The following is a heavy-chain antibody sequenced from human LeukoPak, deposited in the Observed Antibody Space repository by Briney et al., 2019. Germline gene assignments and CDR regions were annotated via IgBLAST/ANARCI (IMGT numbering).Heavy chain of an antibody. D-gene: IGHD2-8*02. CDR3: ARDILVDDAFDI. CDR2: INPNSGGT. CDR1: GYTFTGYY. J-gene: IGHJ3*02. V-gene: IGHV1-2*02. Sequence: ASVKVSCKASGYTFTGYYMHWVRQAPGQGLEWMEWINPNSGGTNFAETFQGRVSMTRDTSIGTAYMELSRLRSDDTAVYYCARDILVDDAFDIWGQGTMVTVSS.